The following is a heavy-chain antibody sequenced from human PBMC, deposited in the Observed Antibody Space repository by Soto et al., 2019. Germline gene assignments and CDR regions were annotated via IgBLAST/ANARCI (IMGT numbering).Heavy chain of an antibody. V-gene: IGHV3-53*02. CDR3: AGAPYCRGDCYRFDY. D-gene: IGHD2-21*02. CDR1: GFTVSSNY. CDR2: IYSGGST. J-gene: IGHJ4*02. Sequence: EVQLVETGGGLIQPGGSLRLSCAASGFTVSSNYMSWVRQAPGKGLEWVSVIYSGGSTYYADSVKGRFTISRDNNKNTLYLQMNTLQVEATAVYYCAGAPYCRGDCYRFDYWGQGTLVTVSS.